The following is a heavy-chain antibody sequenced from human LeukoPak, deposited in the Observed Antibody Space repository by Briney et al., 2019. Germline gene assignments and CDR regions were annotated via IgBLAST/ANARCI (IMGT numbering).Heavy chain of an antibody. D-gene: IGHD1-1*01. V-gene: IGHV3-23*01. J-gene: IGHJ4*02. CDR2: ISGSGGST. CDR1: GFTFSSYA. CDR3: ARDNEDYFDY. Sequence: GGSPRLSCAASGFTFSSYAMSWVRQAPGKGLEWVSAISGSGGSTYYADSVKGRFTISRDNSKNTLYLQMNSLRAEDTAVYNCARDNEDYFDYWGQGTLVTVSS.